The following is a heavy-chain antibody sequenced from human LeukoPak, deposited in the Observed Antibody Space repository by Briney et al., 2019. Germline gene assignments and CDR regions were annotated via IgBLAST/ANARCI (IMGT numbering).Heavy chain of an antibody. Sequence: PSETLSLTCTVSGGSISSYYWSWIRQPAGKGLEWIGRIYTSGSTNYNPSLKSRVTMSVDTSKNQFFLKLSSVTAADTAVYYCARDIVVVPATSWGGNWFDPWGQGTLVTVSS. CDR3: ARDIVVVPATSWGGNWFDP. V-gene: IGHV4-4*07. D-gene: IGHD2-2*01. CDR1: GGSISSYY. J-gene: IGHJ5*02. CDR2: IYTSGST.